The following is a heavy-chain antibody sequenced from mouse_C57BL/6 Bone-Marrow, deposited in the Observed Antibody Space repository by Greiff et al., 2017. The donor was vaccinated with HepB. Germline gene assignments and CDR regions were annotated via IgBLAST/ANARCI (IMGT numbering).Heavy chain of an antibody. CDR2: IHPNSGST. CDR3: ARIYYYGSSFAY. V-gene: IGHV1-64*01. D-gene: IGHD1-1*01. CDR1: GYTFTSYW. J-gene: IGHJ3*01. Sequence: QVQLQQPGAELVKPGASVKLSCKASGYTFTSYWMHWVKQRPGQGLEWIGMIHPNSGSTNYNEKFKSKATLTVDKSSSTAYMQLSSLTSEDSAVDYCARIYYYGSSFAYWGQGTLVTVSA.